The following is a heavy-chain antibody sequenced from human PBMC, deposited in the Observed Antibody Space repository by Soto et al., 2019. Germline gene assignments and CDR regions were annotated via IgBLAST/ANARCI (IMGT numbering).Heavy chain of an antibody. CDR2: IRSKAHIYAT. Sequence: GGSLRLSCAASGFTFSGSAIHWVRQASGKGLGWVGRIRSKAHIYATAYAASVKGSFTISTDDSKNTAYLQMNSLKNEATAVYYCTRHVSSGYYRDYWGQGTLVTVSS. CDR1: GFTFSGSA. D-gene: IGHD3-22*01. J-gene: IGHJ4*02. V-gene: IGHV3-73*01. CDR3: TRHVSSGYYRDY.